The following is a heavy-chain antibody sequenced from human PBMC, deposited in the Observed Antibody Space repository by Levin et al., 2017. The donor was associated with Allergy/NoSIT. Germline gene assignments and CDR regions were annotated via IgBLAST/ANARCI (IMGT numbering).Heavy chain of an antibody. V-gene: IGHV3-74*01. CDR1: GFTFNWYW. CDR3: VRERWIQSSEGSYHYYGLDV. D-gene: IGHD5-18*01. CDR2: INGEGSST. J-gene: IGHJ6*02. Sequence: SGGSLRLSCAASGFTFNWYWMYWVRQGPGKGPVWVSRINGEGSSTTYADSVKGRFTISRDNAKNTLYLQMNSLRAEDTAVYYCVRERWIQSSEGSYHYYGLDVWGQGTTVTVSS.